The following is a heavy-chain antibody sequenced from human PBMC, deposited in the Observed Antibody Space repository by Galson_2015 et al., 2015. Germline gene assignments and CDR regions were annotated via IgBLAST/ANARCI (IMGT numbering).Heavy chain of an antibody. CDR3: ARGGDCSGDSGYSGLDY. J-gene: IGHJ4*02. Sequence: TLSLTCAVSGGSISSGGYSWSWIRQPPGKGLERIGYIYHSGSTYYNPSLKSRVTISVDRSKNQFSLKLSSVTAADTAVYYCARGGDCSGDSGYSGLDYSCQGALVTVSS. V-gene: IGHV4-30-2*01. D-gene: IGHD2-15*01. CDR1: GGSISSGGYS. CDR2: IYHSGST.